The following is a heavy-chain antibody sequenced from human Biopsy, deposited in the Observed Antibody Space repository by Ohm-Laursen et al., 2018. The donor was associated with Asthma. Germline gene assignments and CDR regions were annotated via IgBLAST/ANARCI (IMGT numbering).Heavy chain of an antibody. V-gene: IGHV1-69*01. CDR3: ARGYSGSDRIVYYYSGLEV. Sequence: SSVKVSCKASGDSFSNYAISWVRQAPGQGLEWMGGLIPVLGTPDHTQMFGGRVTITADESTSTAYMELSSLSSEDTAVYYCARGYSGSDRIVYYYSGLEVWGQGTTVTVSS. D-gene: IGHD5-12*01. CDR1: GDSFSNYA. J-gene: IGHJ6*02. CDR2: LIPVLGTP.